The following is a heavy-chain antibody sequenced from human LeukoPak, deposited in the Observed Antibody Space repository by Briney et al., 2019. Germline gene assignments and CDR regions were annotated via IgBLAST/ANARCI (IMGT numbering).Heavy chain of an antibody. Sequence: GESLKISCKGSGYSFTSYWIGWVRQMPGKGLEWMGIIYPGDSDTRYSPSFQGQVTISADKSISTAYLQWSSLRASDTAMYYCARLGPYDSSGYYFSSWFDPWGQGTLVTVSS. CDR2: IYPGDSDT. J-gene: IGHJ5*02. D-gene: IGHD3-22*01. CDR1: GYSFTSYW. V-gene: IGHV5-51*01. CDR3: ARLGPYDSSGYYFSSWFDP.